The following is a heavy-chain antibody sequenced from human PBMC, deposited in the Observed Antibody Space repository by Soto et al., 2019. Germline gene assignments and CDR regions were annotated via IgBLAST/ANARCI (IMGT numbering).Heavy chain of an antibody. CDR1: GGSISSGGYY. D-gene: IGHD4-17*01. CDR2: IYYSGST. V-gene: IGHV4-31*03. J-gene: IGHJ5*02. CDR3: ARLQRGLDYGDYVGPHNWFDP. Sequence: SETLSLTCTVSGGSISSGGYYWSWIRQHPGKGLEWIGYIYYSGSTYYNPSLKSRVTISVDTSKNQFSLKLGSVTAADTAVYYCARLQRGLDYGDYVGPHNWFDPWGQGTLVTVSS.